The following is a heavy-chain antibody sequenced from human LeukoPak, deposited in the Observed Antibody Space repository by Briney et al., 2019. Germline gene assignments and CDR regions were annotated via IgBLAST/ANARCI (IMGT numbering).Heavy chain of an antibody. CDR3: ARDKARYDSSGYSNWFDP. D-gene: IGHD3-22*01. CDR2: ISAYNGNT. Sequence: ASVKVSCKASGYTFSSYGISWVRQAPGQGLEWMGWISAYNGNTNYAQKLQGRVTMTTDTSTSTAYMELGSLRSDPTAVYYCARDKARYDSSGYSNWFDPWGQGTLVTVSS. CDR1: GYTFSSYG. V-gene: IGHV1-18*01. J-gene: IGHJ5*02.